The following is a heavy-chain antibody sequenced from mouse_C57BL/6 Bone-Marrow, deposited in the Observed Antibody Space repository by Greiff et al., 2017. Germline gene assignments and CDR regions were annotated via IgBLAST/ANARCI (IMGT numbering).Heavy chain of an antibody. Sequence: EVQLQQSGPELVKPGASVKMSCKASGYTFTDYNMHWVKQSHGKSLEWIGYINPNNGGTSYNQKFKGKATLTVNKYSSTAYMELRSLTSEDSAVXYCARPGIYDGYLYYFDYWGQGTTLTVSS. CDR3: ARPGIYDGYLYYFDY. CDR2: INPNNGGT. J-gene: IGHJ2*01. CDR1: GYTFTDYN. D-gene: IGHD2-3*01. V-gene: IGHV1-22*01.